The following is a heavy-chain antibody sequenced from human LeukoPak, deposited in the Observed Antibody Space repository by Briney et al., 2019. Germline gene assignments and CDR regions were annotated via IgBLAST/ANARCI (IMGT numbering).Heavy chain of an antibody. J-gene: IGHJ4*02. CDR3: AKVPTGETDY. V-gene: IGHV3-53*01. CDR2: IYSGGST. D-gene: IGHD7-27*01. Sequence: GGSLRLSCAASGFTVSSNYMSWVRQAPGKGLEWVSVIYSGGSTYYADSVKGRFTISRDNSKSTLYLQMNSLRAEDTAVYYCAKVPTGETDYWGQGTLVTVSS. CDR1: GFTVSSNY.